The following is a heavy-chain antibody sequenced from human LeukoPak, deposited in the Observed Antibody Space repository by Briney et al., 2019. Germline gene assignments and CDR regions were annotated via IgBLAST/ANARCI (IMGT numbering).Heavy chain of an antibody. CDR1: GFTVSSNY. J-gene: IGHJ5*02. D-gene: IGHD3-10*01. CDR3: ARSITMVRGVIIPANNWFDP. Sequence: GGSLRLSCAASGFTVSSNYMSWVRQAPGKGLEWVSVIYSGGSTYYADSVKGRFTISRDNSKNMLYLQMNSLRAEDTAVYYCARSITMVRGVIIPANNWFDPWGQGTLVTVSS. V-gene: IGHV3-53*01. CDR2: IYSGGST.